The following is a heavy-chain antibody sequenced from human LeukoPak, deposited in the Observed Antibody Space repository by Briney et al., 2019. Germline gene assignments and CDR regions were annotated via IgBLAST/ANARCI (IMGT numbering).Heavy chain of an antibody. Sequence: SETLSLTCTVSGGSISRYYWSWIRQPAGKGLECIGRIYTSGSTNYNPSLKSRVTMSVDTSKNQFSLKLSSVTAADTAVYYCARDSPGDCSSTSCYFYYYYYYMDVWGKGTTVSVSS. CDR3: ARDSPGDCSSTSCYFYYYYYYMDV. J-gene: IGHJ6*03. D-gene: IGHD2-2*01. CDR2: IYTSGST. V-gene: IGHV4-4*07. CDR1: GGSISRYY.